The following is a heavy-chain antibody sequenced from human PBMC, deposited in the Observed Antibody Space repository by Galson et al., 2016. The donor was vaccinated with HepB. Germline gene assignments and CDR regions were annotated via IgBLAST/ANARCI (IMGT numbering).Heavy chain of an antibody. J-gene: IGHJ4*02. CDR2: ISANSGNT. Sequence: SVKVSCKASGYRFPTYGISWVRQAPGQGLEWLGWISANSGNTIYAQKFQDRVTMTRDTSASTVYMDLRGLRSDDTAVYYCARDVQFRFDYWGQGTLVTVSS. V-gene: IGHV1-18*04. CDR3: ARDVQFRFDY. CDR1: GYRFPTYG. D-gene: IGHD4-11*01.